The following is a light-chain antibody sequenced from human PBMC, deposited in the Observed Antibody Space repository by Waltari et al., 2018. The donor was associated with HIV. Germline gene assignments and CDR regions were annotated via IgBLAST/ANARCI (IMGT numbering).Light chain of an antibody. J-gene: IGLJ2*01. CDR1: SSNIGARYD. V-gene: IGLV1-40*01. CDR3: QSFDSVVTSSV. CDR2: GST. Sequence: QSMLTQPPSVSGAPGQRVTISCSGSSSNIGARYDVHWYQHIPGTAPKLLIYGSTNRPSGVPDRCAASTSGTSASLAITGLQAEDEADYYCQSFDSVVTSSVFGGGTKLTVL.